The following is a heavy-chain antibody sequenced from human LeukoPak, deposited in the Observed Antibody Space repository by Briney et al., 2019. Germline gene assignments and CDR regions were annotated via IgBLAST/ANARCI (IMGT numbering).Heavy chain of an antibody. D-gene: IGHD3-22*01. Sequence: GGSLRLSCVASGFTFSSYGMHWVRQAPGKGLEWVAVIWYDGTNKYYADSVKGRFTISRDSPKNTLYLQMNSLRAEDTAVYYCARAAYDNSGYLTLWGQGTLVTVSS. J-gene: IGHJ4*02. CDR2: IWYDGTNK. CDR3: ARAAYDNSGYLTL. V-gene: IGHV3-33*01. CDR1: GFTFSSYG.